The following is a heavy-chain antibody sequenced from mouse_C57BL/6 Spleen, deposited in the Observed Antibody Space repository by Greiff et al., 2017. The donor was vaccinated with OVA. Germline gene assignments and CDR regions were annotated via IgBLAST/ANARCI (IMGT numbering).Heavy chain of an antibody. J-gene: IGHJ1*03. CDR1: GYTFTSYW. Sequence: QVQLKEPGAELVKPGASVKMSCKASGYTFTSYWITWVKQRPGQGLEWIGDIYPGSGSTNYNEKFKSKATLTVDTSSSTAYMQLSSLTSEDSAVYYCASSPHWYFDVWGTGTTVTVSS. CDR3: ASSPHWYFDV. CDR2: IYPGSGST. V-gene: IGHV1-55*01.